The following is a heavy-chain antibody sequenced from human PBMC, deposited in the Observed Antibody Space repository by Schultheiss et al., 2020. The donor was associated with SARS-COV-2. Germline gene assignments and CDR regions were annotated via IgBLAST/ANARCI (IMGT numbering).Heavy chain of an antibody. CDR1: GFSFSSYA. D-gene: IGHD1-26*01. CDR3: ARDRRVGATTLFSYAFDI. V-gene: IGHV3-30*07. J-gene: IGHJ3*02. CDR2: ISNDGSIR. Sequence: GGSLRLSCAASGFSFSSYAVHWVRQSPGKGLEWLAIISNDGSIRYYADSVKGRFTISRDNAKNSLYLQMNSLRAEDTAVYYCARDRRVGATTLFSYAFDIWGQGTMVTVSS.